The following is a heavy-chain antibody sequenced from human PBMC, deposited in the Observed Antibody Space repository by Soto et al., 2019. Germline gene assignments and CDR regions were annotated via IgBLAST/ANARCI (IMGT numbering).Heavy chain of an antibody. Sequence: GGSLRLSCAASGFTFSSYAMHWVRQAPGKGLEWVAVISYDGSNKYYADSVKGRFTISRDNSKNTLYLQMNSLRAEDTAVYYCATSIAARRVDAYYYYGMDVWDPGTTVTVSS. CDR1: GFTFSSYA. CDR3: ATSIAARRVDAYYYYGMDV. J-gene: IGHJ6*02. D-gene: IGHD6-6*01. V-gene: IGHV3-30-3*01. CDR2: ISYDGSNK.